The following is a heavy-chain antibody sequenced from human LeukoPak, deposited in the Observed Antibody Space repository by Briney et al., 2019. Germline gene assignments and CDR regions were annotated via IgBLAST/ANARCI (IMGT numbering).Heavy chain of an antibody. CDR3: ASTPGTNWDQYFQH. V-gene: IGHV1-69*06. D-gene: IGHD2-8*01. CDR2: IIPIFGTA. CDR1: GGTFSSYA. Sequence: GASVKVSCKASGGTFSSYAISWVRQAPGQGLEWMGGIIPIFGTANYAQKFQGRVTITADKSTSTAYMELSSLRSDDTAVYYCASTPGTNWDQYFQHWGQGTLVTVSS. J-gene: IGHJ1*01.